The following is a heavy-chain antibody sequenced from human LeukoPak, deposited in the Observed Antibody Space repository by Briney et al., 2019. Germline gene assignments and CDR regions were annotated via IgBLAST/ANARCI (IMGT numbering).Heavy chain of an antibody. V-gene: IGHV4-31*03. D-gene: IGHD6-6*01. J-gene: IGHJ5*02. CDR3: ARQRAARFPNWFDP. Sequence: PSETLSLTCTVSGGSISSGGYYWSWIRQHPGKGLEWIGYIYYSGSTYYNPSLKSRVTISADTSKNHLSLKLGSVTAADTAVYYCARQRAARFPNWFDPWGQGTLVIVSS. CDR1: GGSISSGGYY. CDR2: IYYSGST.